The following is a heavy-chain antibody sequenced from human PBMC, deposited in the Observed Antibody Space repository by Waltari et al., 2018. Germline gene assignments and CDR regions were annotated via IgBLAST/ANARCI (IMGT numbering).Heavy chain of an antibody. CDR3: AKGVSLMVVIPQAFDY. D-gene: IGHD2-21*01. V-gene: IGHV3-23*01. Sequence: QLFESGGGLAQPGGSLRRSCQVSDLTFRNYTLNWVRQAPGRGLEWVSTISGNGHSVYYADSIKGRFTISRDNSKNTVFLQMNSLRPEDTALYFCAKGVSLMVVIPQAFDYWGQGTLVTVSS. CDR1: DLTFRNYT. CDR2: ISGNGHSV. J-gene: IGHJ4*02.